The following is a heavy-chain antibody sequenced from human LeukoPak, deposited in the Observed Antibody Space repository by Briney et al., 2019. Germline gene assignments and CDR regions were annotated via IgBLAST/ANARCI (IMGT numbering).Heavy chain of an antibody. CDR3: ARDPRTQWLEKYFQH. D-gene: IGHD6-19*01. J-gene: IGHJ1*01. V-gene: IGHV3-21*01. CDR1: EFTFSSYS. CDR2: ISSSSSYK. Sequence: GGSLRLSCAASEFTFSSYSMNWVRQAPGKGLEWVSSISSSSSYKYYADSVKGRFTISRDNAKNSLYLQMNSLREEDTAVYYCARDPRTQWLEKYFQHWGQGTLVTVSS.